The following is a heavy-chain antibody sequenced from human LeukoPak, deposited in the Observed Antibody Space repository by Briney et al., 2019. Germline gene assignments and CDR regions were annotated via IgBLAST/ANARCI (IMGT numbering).Heavy chain of an antibody. D-gene: IGHD1-26*01. CDR3: AKGTVGAYEIDY. J-gene: IGHJ4*02. CDR1: GFTFDDYG. V-gene: IGHV3-20*04. CDR2: INWNGGST. Sequence: GGSLRLSCAASGFTFDDYGMSWVRQAPGKGLEWVSGINWNGGSTGYADSVKGRFTISGDNSKNTLYLQMNSLRTEDTAVYYCAKGTVGAYEIDYWGQGTLVTVSS.